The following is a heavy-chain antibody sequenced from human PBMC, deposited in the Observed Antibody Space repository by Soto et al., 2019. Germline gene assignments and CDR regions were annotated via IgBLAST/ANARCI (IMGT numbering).Heavy chain of an antibody. Sequence: QVHLVQSGAEVKKPGSSVKVSCKASGGSFSNYIFAWVRQAPGQGLEWMGGTIPMFATAQYAQKLQGRVTITADESTSTVYVDLTSLTSDDTAVYYCARGLFGQQWLVGFDTWGQGTLGTVSS. CDR2: TIPMFATA. V-gene: IGHV1-69*01. J-gene: IGHJ4*02. CDR3: ARGLFGQQWLVGFDT. D-gene: IGHD6-19*01. CDR1: GGSFSNYI.